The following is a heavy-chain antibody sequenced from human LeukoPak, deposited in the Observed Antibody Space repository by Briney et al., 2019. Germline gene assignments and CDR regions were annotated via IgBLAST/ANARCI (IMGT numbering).Heavy chain of an antibody. D-gene: IGHD6-13*01. CDR1: GFTFSSYG. Sequence: GGSLRLSCAASGFTFSSYGMHWVRQAPGKGLEWVAFIRYDGSNKYYADSVKGRFTISRDNSKNTLYLQMNSLRAEDTALYYCAKGDEGSSWYRFDYWGQGTLVTVSS. CDR3: AKGDEGSSWYRFDY. J-gene: IGHJ4*02. CDR2: IRYDGSNK. V-gene: IGHV3-30*02.